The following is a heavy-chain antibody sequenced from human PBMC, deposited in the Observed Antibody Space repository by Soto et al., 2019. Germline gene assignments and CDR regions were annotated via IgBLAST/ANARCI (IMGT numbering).Heavy chain of an antibody. CDR1: GGSIGTYY. V-gene: IGHV4-59*08. D-gene: IGHD4-17*01. CDR2: IYYRGNT. J-gene: IGHJ3*02. CDR3: ARHRWTTVVKDAFDI. Sequence: PSETLSLTCTVSGGSIGTYYWSWIRQPPGKGLEWIGYIYYRGNTDYNPSLKSRVTISVDTSKNQFSLKLSSVTAAETAVYYCARHRWTTVVKDAFDIWGQGTMVTVSS.